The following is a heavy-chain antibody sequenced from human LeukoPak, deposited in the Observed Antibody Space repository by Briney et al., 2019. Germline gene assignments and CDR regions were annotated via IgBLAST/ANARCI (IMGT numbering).Heavy chain of an antibody. CDR3: ARPYYYDSRIDP. D-gene: IGHD3-22*01. V-gene: IGHV4-30-4*01. Sequence: SETLSLTCTVSGGSISSGDYYWSWIRQPPGKGLEWIGYMYYSGSTYYNPSLKSRVTISVDTSKNQFSLELSSVTAADTAVYYCARPYYYDSRIDPWGQGTLVTVSS. CDR2: MYYSGST. CDR1: GGSISSGDYY. J-gene: IGHJ5*02.